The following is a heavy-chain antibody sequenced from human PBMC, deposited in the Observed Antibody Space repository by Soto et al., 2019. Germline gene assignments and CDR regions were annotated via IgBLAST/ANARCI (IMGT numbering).Heavy chain of an antibody. V-gene: IGHV3-7*05. CDR1: GFTFSNDW. J-gene: IGHJ3*02. D-gene: IGHD3-10*01. CDR2: IKKDGSKK. CDR3: ARYGSPGNSNSYFDAFDI. Sequence: EVQLVESGGGLVQPGGSLRLSCAASGFTFSNDWMTWVRQAPGKGLEWVANIKKDGSKKSYLDSVWGRFTISRDNAKNTLYLEMNSLRPEDTALYYCARYGSPGNSNSYFDAFDIWGQGTMVTVSS.